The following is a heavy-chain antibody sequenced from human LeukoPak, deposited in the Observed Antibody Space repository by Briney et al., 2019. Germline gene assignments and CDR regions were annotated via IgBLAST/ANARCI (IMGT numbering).Heavy chain of an antibody. Sequence: SETLSLTCTVYGGSFSGYYWSWIRQPPGKGLEWIGEINHSGSTNYNSSLKSRVTISVDTSKNQFSLKLSSVTAADTAVYYCARGDLWFGENDAFDIWGQGTMVTVSS. CDR2: INHSGST. D-gene: IGHD3-10*01. J-gene: IGHJ3*02. V-gene: IGHV4-34*01. CDR3: ARGDLWFGENDAFDI. CDR1: GGSFSGYY.